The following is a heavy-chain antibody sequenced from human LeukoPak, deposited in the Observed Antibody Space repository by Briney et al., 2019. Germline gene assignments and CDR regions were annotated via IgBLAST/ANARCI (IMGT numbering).Heavy chain of an antibody. V-gene: IGHV4-30-4*01. CDR1: GGSISSGDYY. CDR3: ARGDGSGSRSWFDP. Sequence: SQTLSLTCTVSGGSISSGDYYWSWIRQPPGKGPEWIGYIYYSGSTYYNPSLKSRVTISVDTPKNQFSLKLSSVTAADTAVYYCARGDGSGSRSWFDPWGQGTLVTVSS. CDR2: IYYSGST. D-gene: IGHD3-10*01. J-gene: IGHJ5*02.